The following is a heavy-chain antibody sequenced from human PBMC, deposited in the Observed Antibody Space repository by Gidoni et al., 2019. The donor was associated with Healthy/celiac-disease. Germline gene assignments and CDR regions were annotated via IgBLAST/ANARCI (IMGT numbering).Heavy chain of an antibody. V-gene: IGHV3-15*01. CDR3: TTVRSDDYVWGSYRLKECYYFDY. CDR2: IKSKADGGTT. Sequence: EVQLVESGGGLVKPGGSLRLSCAASGFTFSNAWMSWVRQAPGKGLEWVDRIKSKADGGTTDYAAPVKGRFTISRDDSKNTLYLQMNSLKTEDTAVYYCTTVRSDDYVWGSYRLKECYYFDYWGQGTLVTVSS. CDR1: GFTFSNAW. D-gene: IGHD3-16*02. J-gene: IGHJ4*02.